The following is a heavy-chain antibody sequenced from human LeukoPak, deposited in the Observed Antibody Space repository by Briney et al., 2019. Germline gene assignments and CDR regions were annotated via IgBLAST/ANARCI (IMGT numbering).Heavy chain of an antibody. CDR2: IYYSGST. CDR3: ARHQAAAGVDY. D-gene: IGHD6-13*01. Sequence: PSETLSLTCIVSGGSISSSSYYWGWIRQPPGKGLEWIGSIYYSGSTYYNPSLKSRVTISVDTSKNQFSLKLSSVTAADTAVYYCARHQAAAGVDYWGQGTLVTVSS. J-gene: IGHJ4*02. V-gene: IGHV4-39*01. CDR1: GGSISSSSYY.